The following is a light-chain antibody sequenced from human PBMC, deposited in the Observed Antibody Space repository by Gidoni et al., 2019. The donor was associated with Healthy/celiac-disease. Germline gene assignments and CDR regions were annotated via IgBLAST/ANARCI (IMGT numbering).Light chain of an antibody. CDR3: CSYAGSSTFVV. CDR1: SSDVGSYNL. CDR2: EVS. J-gene: IGLJ2*01. V-gene: IGLV2-23*02. Sequence: PASVSGPPGQSITISCTGTSSDVGSYNLVSWYQQHPGKAPKLMIYEVSKRHSGVSNRFSGSKSGNTASLTISGLQAEDEADYYCCSYAGSSTFVVFGGGTKLTVL.